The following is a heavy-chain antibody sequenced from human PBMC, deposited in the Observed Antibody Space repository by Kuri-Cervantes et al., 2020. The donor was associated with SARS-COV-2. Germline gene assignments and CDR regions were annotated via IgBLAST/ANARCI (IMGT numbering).Heavy chain of an antibody. CDR2: IIPIFGTA. D-gene: IGHD2-15*01. CDR1: GGTLNTYS. V-gene: IGHV1-69*06. J-gene: IGHJ6*02. Sequence: SVKVSCKASGGTLNTYSFSWVRQAPGQGLEWMGGIIPIFGTANYAQKFQGRVTITADKSTSTAYMELSSLRSEDTAVYYCASHIVVVVAATNDGMDVWGQGTTVTVSS. CDR3: ASHIVVVVAATNDGMDV.